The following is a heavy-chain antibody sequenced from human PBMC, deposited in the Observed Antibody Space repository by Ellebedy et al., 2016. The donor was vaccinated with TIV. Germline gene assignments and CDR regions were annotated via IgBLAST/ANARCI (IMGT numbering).Heavy chain of an antibody. J-gene: IGHJ4*02. D-gene: IGHD2-8*01. V-gene: IGHV4-59*01. CDR3: ARRDGHYFDY. CDR2: IYYSGST. Sequence: SETLSLXXTVSGGSISSYYWSWIRQPPGKGLEWIGYIYYSGSTNYNPSLKSRVTISVDTSKNQFSLKLSSVTAADTAVYYCARRDGHYFDYWGQGTLVTVSS. CDR1: GGSISSYY.